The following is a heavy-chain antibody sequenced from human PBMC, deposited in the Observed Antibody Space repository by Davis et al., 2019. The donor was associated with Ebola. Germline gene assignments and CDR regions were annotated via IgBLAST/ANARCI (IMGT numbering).Heavy chain of an antibody. CDR3: ARVAYDSSGYYWSYFDY. Sequence: GGSLRLSCAASGFTFSSYAMSWVRQAPGKGLEWVANIKQDGSEKYYVDSVKGRFTISRDNAKNSLYLQMNSLRAEDTAVYYCARVAYDSSGYYWSYFDYWGQGTLVTVSS. J-gene: IGHJ4*02. V-gene: IGHV3-7*01. CDR2: IKQDGSEK. D-gene: IGHD3-22*01. CDR1: GFTFSSYA.